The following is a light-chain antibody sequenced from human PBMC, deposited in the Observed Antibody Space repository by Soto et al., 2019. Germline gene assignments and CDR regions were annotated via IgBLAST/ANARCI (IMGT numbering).Light chain of an antibody. V-gene: IGLV2-14*01. Sequence: QSALTQPASVSGSPGQSITISCTGTSSDVCGYNYVSWYQQHPGKAPKLLIYDVSYRPSGVSNRFSGSKSGNTASLTISGLQAEDEADYYCSSYTSSSTPDFGTGTQLTV. CDR1: SSDVCGYNY. J-gene: IGLJ1*01. CDR3: SSYTSSSTPD. CDR2: DVS.